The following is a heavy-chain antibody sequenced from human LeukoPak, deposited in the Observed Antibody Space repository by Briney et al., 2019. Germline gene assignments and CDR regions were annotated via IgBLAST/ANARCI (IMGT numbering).Heavy chain of an antibody. V-gene: IGHV5-51*01. CDR3: GRYGLSGNGYTSYFYYGMDF. CDR1: GYLFSKYW. D-gene: IGHD5-24*01. CDR2: IYSYESLI. J-gene: IGHJ6*02. Sequence: RGESLEISCTASGYLFSKYWIGWVRQAPGKALEWMGFIYSYESLIRYSPSFEGQVTISADNSINTAYLQWNSLKASDTAMYYCGRYGLSGNGYTSYFYYGMDFWGQGTAVTVSS.